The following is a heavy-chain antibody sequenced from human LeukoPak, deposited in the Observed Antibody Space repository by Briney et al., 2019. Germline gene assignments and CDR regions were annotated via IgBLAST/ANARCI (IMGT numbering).Heavy chain of an antibody. V-gene: IGHV1-18*01. CDR1: GYTFTSYG. D-gene: IGHD2-2*01. Sequence: ASVKVSCKASGYTFTSYGISWVRQAPGQGLEWMRWISAYTGNTNYAQKLQGRVTMTTDTSTSTAYMELRSLRSDDTAVYYCARDGVPAAMHYYYGMDVWGQGTTVTVSS. J-gene: IGHJ6*02. CDR2: ISAYTGNT. CDR3: ARDGVPAAMHYYYGMDV.